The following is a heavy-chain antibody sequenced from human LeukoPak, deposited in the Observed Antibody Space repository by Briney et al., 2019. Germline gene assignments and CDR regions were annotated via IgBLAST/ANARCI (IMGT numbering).Heavy chain of an antibody. D-gene: IGHD5-18*01. J-gene: IGHJ4*02. CDR2: FDPEDGEI. CDR3: TTGRGIQLWVDAPALEF. CDR1: GYTLTELS. Sequence: ASVKVSCKVSGYTLTELSMHWVRQAPGKGLEWMGGFDPEDGEIIYAQKFQGRVTMTEDTSTDTAYMELSSLRSEDTAEYYCTTGRGIQLWVDAPALEFWGQGTLVTVSS. V-gene: IGHV1-24*01.